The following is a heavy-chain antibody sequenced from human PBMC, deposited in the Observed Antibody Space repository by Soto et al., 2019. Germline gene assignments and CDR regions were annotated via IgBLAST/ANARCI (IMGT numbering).Heavy chain of an antibody. V-gene: IGHV3-23*01. CDR1: GFTFRKHA. J-gene: IGHJ4*02. CDR2: ITASGSAT. CDR3: AKDGADRGIDS. Sequence: EVQVLESGGALVQPGGSLRLSCAASGFTFRKHAMTWVRQAPGQGLEYVSSITASGSATFYAASVRGRFAISRDNAKNTVYLQMSSLRAEDPALYFCAKDGADRGIDSWGQGTLVTVSS.